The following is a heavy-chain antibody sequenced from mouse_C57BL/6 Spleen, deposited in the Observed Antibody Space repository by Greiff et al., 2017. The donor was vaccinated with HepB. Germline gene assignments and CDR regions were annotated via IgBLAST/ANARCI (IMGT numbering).Heavy chain of an antibody. Sequence: EVQVVESGPGLVKPSQSLSLTCSVTGYSITSGYYWNWIRQFPGNKLEWMGYISYDGSNNYNPSLKNRISITRDTSKNQFFLKLNSVTTEDTATYYCARESSGTLYFDYWGQGTTLTVSS. J-gene: IGHJ2*01. CDR2: ISYDGSN. V-gene: IGHV3-6*01. D-gene: IGHD3-2*02. CDR3: ARESSGTLYFDY. CDR1: GYSITSGYY.